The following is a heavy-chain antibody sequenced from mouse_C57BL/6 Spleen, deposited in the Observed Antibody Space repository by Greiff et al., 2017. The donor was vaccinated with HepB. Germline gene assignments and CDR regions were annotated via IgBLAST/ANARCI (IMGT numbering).Heavy chain of an antibody. V-gene: IGHV1-19*01. J-gene: IGHJ1*03. CDR2: INPYNGGT. Sequence: EVQLQQSGPVLVKPGASVKMSCKASGYTFTDYYMNWVKQSHGKSLEWIGVINPYNGGTSYNQKFKGKATLTVDKSSSTAYMELNSLTSEDSAVYYCARRKAYDYDWYFDVWGTGTTVTVSS. CDR1: GYTFTDYY. D-gene: IGHD2-4*01. CDR3: ARRKAYDYDWYFDV.